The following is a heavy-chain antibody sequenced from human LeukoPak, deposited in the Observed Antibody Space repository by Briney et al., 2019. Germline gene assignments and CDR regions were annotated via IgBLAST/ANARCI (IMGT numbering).Heavy chain of an antibody. Sequence: GGSLRLTCAASGFTFSSYGMHWVRQAPGKGLEWVAVIWYDGSNKYYADSVKGRFTISRDNSKNTLYLQMNSLRAEDTAVYYCAKRTGVGYVDYWGQGTLVTVSS. CDR1: GFTFSSYG. CDR3: AKRTGVGYVDY. J-gene: IGHJ4*02. D-gene: IGHD1-14*01. V-gene: IGHV3-33*06. CDR2: IWYDGSNK.